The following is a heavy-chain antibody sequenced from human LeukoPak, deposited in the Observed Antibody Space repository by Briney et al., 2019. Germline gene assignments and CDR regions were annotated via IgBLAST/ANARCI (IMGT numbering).Heavy chain of an antibody. J-gene: IGHJ4*02. D-gene: IGHD1-1*01. CDR2: ISTYNGDT. CDR3: SRDWYRPGYTCYNCFDY. Sequence: GASVKVSCKASGYTFTTYGISWVRQAPGQGLEWMGWISTYNGDTNYAQNLQDRVTMTTDTSTSTAYMELRSLRSDDTAVYWCSRDWYRPGYTCYNCFDYWGQGTLVTVSS. V-gene: IGHV1-18*01. CDR1: GYTFTTYG.